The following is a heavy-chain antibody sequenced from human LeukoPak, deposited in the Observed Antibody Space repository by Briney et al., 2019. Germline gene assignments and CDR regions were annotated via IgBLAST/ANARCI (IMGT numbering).Heavy chain of an antibody. D-gene: IGHD4-17*01. J-gene: IGHJ4*02. CDR2: INHSGST. Sequence: SETLSLTCAVYGGSFSGYYWSWIRQPPGKGLEWIGEINHSGSTNYNPSLKSRVTISVDTSKNQFSLKLSSVTAADTAVYYCARTPFRRTTVTVVYDYWGQGTLVTVSS. CDR1: GGSFSGYY. V-gene: IGHV4-34*01. CDR3: ARTPFRRTTVTVVYDY.